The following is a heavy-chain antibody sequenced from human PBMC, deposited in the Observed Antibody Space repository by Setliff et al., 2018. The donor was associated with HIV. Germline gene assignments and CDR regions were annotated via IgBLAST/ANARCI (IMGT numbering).Heavy chain of an antibody. Sequence: SETLSLTCTVSGGSVSNYYWTWIRQSAGKGLEWIGHINTSGSTKYNPSLKSRLTMSVDSSGNQFSLTLTSVTAADTAVYYCARDPAVVIPGYFDLWGRGTLVTVSS. CDR3: ARDPAVVIPGYFDL. J-gene: IGHJ2*01. D-gene: IGHD2-15*01. V-gene: IGHV4-4*07. CDR1: GGSVSNYY. CDR2: INTSGST.